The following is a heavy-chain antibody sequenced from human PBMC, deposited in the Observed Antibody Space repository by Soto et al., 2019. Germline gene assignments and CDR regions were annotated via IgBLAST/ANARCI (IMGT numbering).Heavy chain of an antibody. Sequence: PSQTLSLTCAISGDSVSSNSAGWNWIRQSPSRGLEWLARTYYRSRWYNDFALSVKSRIIINPDTSKNQFSLHLDSVTPEDTAVYYCARDNTNWYFDNWGQGTLVTVSS. CDR1: GDSVSSNSAG. J-gene: IGHJ4*02. CDR2: TYYRSRWYN. D-gene: IGHD1-1*01. V-gene: IGHV6-1*01. CDR3: ARDNTNWYFDN.